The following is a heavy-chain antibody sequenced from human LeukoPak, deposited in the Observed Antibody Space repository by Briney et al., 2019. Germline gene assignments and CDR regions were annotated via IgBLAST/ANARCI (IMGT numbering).Heavy chain of an antibody. V-gene: IGHV3-74*01. J-gene: IGHJ4*02. CDR3: ARDNAYTFDY. CDR2: INTNGNSA. CDR1: GFTLSSYW. D-gene: IGHD5-24*01. Sequence: GGSLRLSCEVSGFTLSSYWMNWVRQVPGKGLVWVAHINTNGNSANYADSVKGRFTISRDNAKSTLYLQMNSLRAEGTAIYYCARDNAYTFDYWGQGTLVTVSS.